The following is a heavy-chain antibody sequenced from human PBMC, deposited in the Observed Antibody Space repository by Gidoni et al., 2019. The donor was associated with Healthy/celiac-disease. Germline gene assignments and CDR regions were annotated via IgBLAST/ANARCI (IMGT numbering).Heavy chain of an antibody. CDR1: GFPFRSYA. J-gene: IGHJ4*02. Sequence: EVQLLESGGGLVQPGGSLRLSCAASGFPFRSYAMSWVRQAPGKGREWVSAISCSGGSTYYADSVKGRFTISRDNSKNTLYLQMNSLRAEDTAVYYCAKVGSSWLYYFDYWGQGTLVTVSS. D-gene: IGHD6-13*01. V-gene: IGHV3-23*01. CDR3: AKVGSSWLYYFDY. CDR2: ISCSGGST.